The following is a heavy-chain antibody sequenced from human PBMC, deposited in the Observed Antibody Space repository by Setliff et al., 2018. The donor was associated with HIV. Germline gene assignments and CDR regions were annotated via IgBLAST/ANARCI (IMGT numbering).Heavy chain of an antibody. V-gene: IGHV3-7*01. CDR2: IKQDGSEK. CDR3: STFYGPGL. D-gene: IGHD4-17*01. CDR1: GFTFSNHW. J-gene: IGHJ2*01. Sequence: GGSLRLSCAASGFTFSNHWMSWVRQAPGKGLEWVANIKQDGSEKYYVDSVRGRFTISRDNVKNSLYLQMNSLRAEETAVYYCSTFYGPGLWGRGTLVTVSS.